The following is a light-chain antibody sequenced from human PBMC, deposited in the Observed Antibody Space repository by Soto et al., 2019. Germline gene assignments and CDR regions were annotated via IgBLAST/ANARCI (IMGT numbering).Light chain of an antibody. Sequence: EIVLTQSPATLSLSPGERATLSCRASQSVSSYLAWYQQKPGQAPRLLIYDASNRATGIPARLSGSGSGTDFTLTISRLEPEDFAVYYCQQYGSSRTFGQGTKVDIK. V-gene: IGKV3-11*01. CDR1: QSVSSY. J-gene: IGKJ1*01. CDR2: DAS. CDR3: QQYGSSRT.